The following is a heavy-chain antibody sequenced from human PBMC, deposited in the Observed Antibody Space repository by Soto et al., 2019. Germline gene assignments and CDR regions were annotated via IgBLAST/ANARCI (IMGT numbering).Heavy chain of an antibody. V-gene: IGHV1-18*01. J-gene: IGHJ4*02. Sequence: EASVKVSCKASGYTFTSYGISWVRQAPGQGLEWMGWISAYNGNTNYAQKLQGRVTMTTDTSTSTAYMELRSLRSDDTAVYYCARGAYTDWFQTDIDYWGQGTLVTVSS. CDR3: ARGAYTDWFQTDIDY. CDR2: ISAYNGNT. D-gene: IGHD3-9*01. CDR1: GYTFTSYG.